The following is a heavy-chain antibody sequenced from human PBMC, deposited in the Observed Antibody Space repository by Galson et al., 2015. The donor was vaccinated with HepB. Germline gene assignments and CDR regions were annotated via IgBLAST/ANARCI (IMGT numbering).Heavy chain of an antibody. Sequence: SLRLSCAASGFTVSSNYMSWVRQAPGKGLEWVSVIYSGGSTYYANSVKGRFTISRDNSKNTLYLQMNSLRAEDTAVYYCARDQGFSLSRWYFDLWGRGTLVTVSS. V-gene: IGHV3-66*01. J-gene: IGHJ2*01. CDR2: IYSGGST. D-gene: IGHD3-10*01. CDR1: GFTVSSNY. CDR3: ARDQGFSLSRWYFDL.